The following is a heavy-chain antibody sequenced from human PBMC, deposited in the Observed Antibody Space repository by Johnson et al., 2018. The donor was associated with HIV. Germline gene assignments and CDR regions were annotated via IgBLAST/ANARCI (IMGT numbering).Heavy chain of an antibody. CDR3: ASGIAVAGTLLDAFDI. CDR2: IKSKTDGGTT. CDR1: GFTFSNAW. Sequence: VQLVESGGGLVKPGGSLRLSCAASGFTFSNAWMSWVRQAPGKGLEWVGRIKSKTDGGTTDYAAPVQGRFTISRDDSKNTLYLQMNSLRAEDTAVYYCASGIAVAGTLLDAFDIWGQGTMVTVSS. J-gene: IGHJ3*02. D-gene: IGHD6-19*01. V-gene: IGHV3-15*01.